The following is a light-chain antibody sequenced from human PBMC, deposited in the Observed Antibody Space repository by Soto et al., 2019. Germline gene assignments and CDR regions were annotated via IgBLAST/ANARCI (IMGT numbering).Light chain of an antibody. CDR2: ASS. CDR1: QNVSSSY. J-gene: IGKJ5*01. V-gene: IGKV3-20*01. CDR3: QLYGISPH. Sequence: EKVLTQSPGTLSLSPGERATLSCRASQNVSSSYLAWYQHKPGQAPRLLIYASSNRATGIPDRFSGSASGTDFTLTINRLEPEDFAVYYCQLYGISPHFGQGARLEIK.